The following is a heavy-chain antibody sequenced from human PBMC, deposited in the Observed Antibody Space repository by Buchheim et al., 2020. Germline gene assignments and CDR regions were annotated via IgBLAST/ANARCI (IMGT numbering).Heavy chain of an antibody. CDR2: ITSDGSNT. J-gene: IGHJ6*02. D-gene: IGHD6-19*01. Sequence: EVQLVESGGGLVQPGGSLRLSCAASGFTFSSYWMHCVRQAPGKGLVWVSRITSDGSNTSYADSVKGRFTISRDNAKNTLYLQMNGLRGGDTAVYYFAKGVAGYGMDVWGQGTT. V-gene: IGHV3-74*01. CDR1: GFTFSSYW. CDR3: AKGVAGYGMDV.